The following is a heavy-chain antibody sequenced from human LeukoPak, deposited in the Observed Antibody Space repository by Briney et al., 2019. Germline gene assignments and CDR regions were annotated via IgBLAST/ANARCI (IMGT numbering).Heavy chain of an antibody. CDR3: ARSRRGYSYGPEFDY. Sequence: ASVKVSCKASGYTFTSYGISWVRQAPGQGLEWMGWISAYNGNTNYAQKLQGRVTMTTDTSTSTAYMELRSLRSDDTAVYYCARSRRGYSYGPEFDYWGQGTLVTVSS. CDR2: ISAYNGNT. V-gene: IGHV1-18*01. CDR1: GYTFTSYG. J-gene: IGHJ4*02. D-gene: IGHD5-18*01.